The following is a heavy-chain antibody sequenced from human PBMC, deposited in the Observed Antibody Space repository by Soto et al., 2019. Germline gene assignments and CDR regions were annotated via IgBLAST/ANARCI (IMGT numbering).Heavy chain of an antibody. CDR3: ARDSYDLWGGFSRATRGMDV. J-gene: IGHJ6*02. D-gene: IGHD3-3*01. V-gene: IGHV4-59*01. CDR2: IYYSGST. CDR1: GGSISSYY. Sequence: ASETVSLTCTVSGGSISSYYWSWIRQPPGKGLEWIGYIYYSGSTNYNPSLKSRVTISVDTSKNQFSLKLSSVTAADTAVYYCARDSYDLWGGFSRATRGMDVWGQGTTVTVSS.